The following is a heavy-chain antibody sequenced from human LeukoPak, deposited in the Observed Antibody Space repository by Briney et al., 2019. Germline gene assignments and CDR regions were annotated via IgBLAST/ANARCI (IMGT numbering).Heavy chain of an antibody. D-gene: IGHD4-17*01. J-gene: IGHJ4*02. V-gene: IGHV1-18*01. CDR1: GYIFTSYG. CDR2: ISGNNGNT. CDR3: ARSFGTTVIYTPFDY. Sequence: GASVKVSCKASGYIFTSYGINWVRQAPGQGLEWMGWISGNNGNTNYAQKLQGRVTMTTDTSTNTVSMELRSLRSDDTAVYYCARSFGTTVIYTPFDYWGQGTLVTVSS.